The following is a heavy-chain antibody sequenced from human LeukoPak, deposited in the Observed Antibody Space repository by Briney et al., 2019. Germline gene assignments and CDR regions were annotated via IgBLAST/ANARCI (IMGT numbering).Heavy chain of an antibody. CDR2: INPNSGGT. D-gene: IGHD3-9*01. Sequence: GASVKVSCKASGYTFTGYYMHWVRQAPGQGLEWMGWINPNSGGTNYAQKFQGRVTMTRDTSISTAYMELSRLRSDDTAVYYCARGELRYFDWLPQPYLSNYGMDVWGQGTTVTVSS. CDR3: ARGELRYFDWLPQPYLSNYGMDV. J-gene: IGHJ6*02. V-gene: IGHV1-2*02. CDR1: GYTFTGYY.